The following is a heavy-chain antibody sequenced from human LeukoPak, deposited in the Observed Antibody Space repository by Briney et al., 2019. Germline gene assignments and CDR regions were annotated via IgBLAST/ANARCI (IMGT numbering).Heavy chain of an antibody. V-gene: IGHV3-33*01. CDR3: ARASGPFDY. CDR2: IWNDGSNK. J-gene: IGHJ4*02. D-gene: IGHD3-10*01. Sequence: GGSLRLSCAASGFTFSIYGMHWVRQAPGKGLEWVAVIWNDGSNKYYADSVKGRFTISGDNSKNTLYLQMNSLRAEDTAVYSCARASGPFDYWGQGTLVTVSS. CDR1: GFTFSIYG.